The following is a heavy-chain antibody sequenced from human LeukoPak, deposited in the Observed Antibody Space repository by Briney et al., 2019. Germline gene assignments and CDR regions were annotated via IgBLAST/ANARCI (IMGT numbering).Heavy chain of an antibody. CDR3: AKGRVGYSGYDYLFFNY. V-gene: IGHV3-30*18. CDR2: ISYDGSNK. D-gene: IGHD5-12*01. J-gene: IGHJ4*02. Sequence: GGSLRLSCAASGFTFSSYGMHWVRHAPGKGLEWVAVISYDGSNKYYADSVKGRFTISRDNSKNTLYLQMNSLRAEDTAVYYCAKGRVGYSGYDYLFFNYWGQGTLVTVSS. CDR1: GFTFSSYG.